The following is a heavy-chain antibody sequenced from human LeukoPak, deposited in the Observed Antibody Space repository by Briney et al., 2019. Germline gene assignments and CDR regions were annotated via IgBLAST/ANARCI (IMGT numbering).Heavy chain of an antibody. CDR3: ARAVDYYDSSGYYLDY. D-gene: IGHD3-22*01. CDR2: IYYSGST. Sequence: PSQTLSLTCTVSGGSISSGDYYWSWIRQPPGKGLEWIGYIYYSGSTYYNPSLKSRVTISVDTSKNQFSLKLSSVTAADTAVYYCARAVDYYDSSGYYLDYWGQGTLVTVSS. J-gene: IGHJ4*02. V-gene: IGHV4-30-4*01. CDR1: GGSISSGDYY.